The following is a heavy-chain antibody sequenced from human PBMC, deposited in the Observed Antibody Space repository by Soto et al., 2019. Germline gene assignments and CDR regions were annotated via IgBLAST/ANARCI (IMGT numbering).Heavy chain of an antibody. J-gene: IGHJ4*02. CDR3: ARDRSELRYFDWELDY. CDR1: GGSISSGGYY. V-gene: IGHV4-31*03. Sequence: PSETLSLTCTVSGGSISSGGYYWSWIRQHPGKGLEWIGYIYYSGSTYYNPSLKSRVTISVDTSKNQFSLKLSSVTAADTAVYYCARDRSELRYFDWELDYWGQGTLVTV. CDR2: IYYSGST. D-gene: IGHD3-9*01.